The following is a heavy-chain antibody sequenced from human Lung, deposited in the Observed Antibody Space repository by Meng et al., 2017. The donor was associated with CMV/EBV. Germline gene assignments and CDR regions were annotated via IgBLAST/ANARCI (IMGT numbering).Heavy chain of an antibody. Sequence: VTVSCKAYGYSFTGYSIHWVRQTPEKGLQWMGRISPNTGDTIYEENFQGRVTMTRDTSINTAYMELSSLTSDDTAVYYCGRGQQTFDPWGQGTLVPSPQ. D-gene: IGHD1-1*01. CDR2: ISPNTGDT. CDR3: GRGQQTFDP. CDR1: GYSFTGYS. V-gene: IGHV1-2*06. J-gene: IGHJ5*02.